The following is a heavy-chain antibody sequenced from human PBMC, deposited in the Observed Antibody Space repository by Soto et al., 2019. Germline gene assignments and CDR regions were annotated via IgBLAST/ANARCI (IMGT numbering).Heavy chain of an antibody. V-gene: IGHV4-59*06. J-gene: IGHJ3*02. CDR3: ARLYGSGRIDAFDI. CDR2: IYYSGST. D-gene: IGHD3-10*01. CDR1: GGSISSYY. Sequence: SETLSLTCTVSGGSISSYYWSWIRQHPGKGLEWIGYIYYSGSTYYNPSLKSRVTISVDTSKNQFSLKLSSVTAADTAVYYCARLYGSGRIDAFDIWGQGTMVTVSS.